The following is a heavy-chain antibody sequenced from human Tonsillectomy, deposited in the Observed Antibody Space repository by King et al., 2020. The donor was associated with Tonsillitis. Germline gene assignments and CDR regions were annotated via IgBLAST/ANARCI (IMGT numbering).Heavy chain of an antibody. CDR3: GREYWGAFDI. CDR1: GFTFSDYY. V-gene: IGHV3-11*06. Sequence: VQLVESGGGLVKPGGSLRLSCAASGFTFSDYYMSWIRQAPGKGLEWISFINPSGTKTDYVDSVRGRFTVSRDNAKNSMFLQMNSLRAEDTGVYYCGREYWGAFDIWGQGTMVTVSS. J-gene: IGHJ3*02. CDR2: INPSGTKT. D-gene: IGHD2-8*02.